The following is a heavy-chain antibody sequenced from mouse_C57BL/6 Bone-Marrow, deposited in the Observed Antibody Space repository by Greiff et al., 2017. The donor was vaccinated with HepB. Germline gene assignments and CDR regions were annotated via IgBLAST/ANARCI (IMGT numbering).Heavy chain of an antibody. J-gene: IGHJ3*01. CDR1: GYSFTDYN. V-gene: IGHV1-39*01. Sequence: QLQESGPELVKPGASVKMSCKASGYSFTDYNMNWVKQSNGKSLEWIGVINPNYGTTSYNQKFKGKATLTVDQSSSTAYMQLNSLTSEDSAVYYCARAGIYYDYPAWFAYWGQGTLVTVSA. CDR3: ARAGIYYDYPAWFAY. CDR2: INPNYGTT. D-gene: IGHD2-4*01.